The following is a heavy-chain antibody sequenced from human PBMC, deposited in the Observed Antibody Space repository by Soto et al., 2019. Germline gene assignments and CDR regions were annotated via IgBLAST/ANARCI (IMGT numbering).Heavy chain of an antibody. Sequence: SETLSLASPVYAASAGHSSSRWVRQPAGRGLEWIGRVYSSGATNYNPSLNGRVTMSVDTSRNQFSLRLSSATAADTAIYYCKKAPNSNYYYYGVDVWVQGTAVT. CDR1: AASAGHSS. J-gene: IGHJ6*02. D-gene: IGHD7-27*01. V-gene: IGHV4-4*07. CDR2: VYSSGAT. CDR3: KKAPNSNYYYYGVDV.